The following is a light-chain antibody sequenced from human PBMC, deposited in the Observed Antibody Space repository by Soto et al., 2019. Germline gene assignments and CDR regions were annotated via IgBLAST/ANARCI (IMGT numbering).Light chain of an antibody. CDR2: DAS. CDR3: QQYNSFYST. Sequence: DIQMTQSPPTLSASVGDRVTITCPASQSISGWFAWYQQRPGKAPRLLIFDASTLESGVPSRFSGSGTWTVFTCNISSLQAEDYSTSYCQQYNSFYSTFGQGTKVEIK. V-gene: IGKV1-5*01. J-gene: IGKJ2*01. CDR1: QSISGW.